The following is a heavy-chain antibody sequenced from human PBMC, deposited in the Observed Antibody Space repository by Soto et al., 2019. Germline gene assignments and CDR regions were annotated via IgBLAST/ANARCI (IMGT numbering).Heavy chain of an antibody. V-gene: IGHV4-31*03. J-gene: IGHJ5*02. D-gene: IGHD3-3*01. Sequence: SETLSLTCTVSGGSISSGGYYWSWIRQHPGKGLEWIGYIYYSGSTYYNPSLKSRVTISVDTSKNQFSLKLSSVTAADTAVYYCARVRFLEWLHPHNWFDPWGQGTLVTVSS. CDR3: ARVRFLEWLHPHNWFDP. CDR2: IYYSGST. CDR1: GGSISSGGYY.